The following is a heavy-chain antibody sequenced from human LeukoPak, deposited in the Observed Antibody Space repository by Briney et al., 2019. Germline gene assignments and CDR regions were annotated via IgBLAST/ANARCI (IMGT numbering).Heavy chain of an antibody. Sequence: GGSLRLSCAASGFTFDDYAMHWVRQAPGKGLEWVSGISWNSGSIGYADSVKGRFTISGDNAKNSLYLQMDSLRAEDMALYYCAKRGVVVVPAAEVDYFDYWGQGTLVTVSS. J-gene: IGHJ4*02. CDR1: GFTFDDYA. V-gene: IGHV3-9*03. D-gene: IGHD2-2*01. CDR3: AKRGVVVVPAAEVDYFDY. CDR2: ISWNSGSI.